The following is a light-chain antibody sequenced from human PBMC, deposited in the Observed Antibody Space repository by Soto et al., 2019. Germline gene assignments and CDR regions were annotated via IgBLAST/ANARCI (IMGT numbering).Light chain of an antibody. V-gene: IGKV1-33*01. CDR1: QNIFNY. Sequence: DIQMTQSPSSLSASVGDRVTITCQASQNIFNYLNWYQQXPGRAPKLLIYDASNLEAGVPSRFRGSGSGTVFTITISRLQPEDIASYYCQQYENLPTFGQGTRLEIK. CDR2: DAS. J-gene: IGKJ5*01. CDR3: QQYENLPT.